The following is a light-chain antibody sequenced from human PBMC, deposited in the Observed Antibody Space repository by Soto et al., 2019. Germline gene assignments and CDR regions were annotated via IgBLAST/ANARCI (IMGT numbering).Light chain of an antibody. J-gene: IGLJ1*01. V-gene: IGLV6-57*03. Sequence: NFMLTQPHSVSESPGKTITISCTRSSGSIASNFVQWYQQRPGSAPTPVIYEDNRRPSGVPDRFSGPIDTSSNSASLTISGLKTEDEADYYCQSYDSSMDVFGTGTKVTVL. CDR1: SGSIASNF. CDR2: EDN. CDR3: QSYDSSMDV.